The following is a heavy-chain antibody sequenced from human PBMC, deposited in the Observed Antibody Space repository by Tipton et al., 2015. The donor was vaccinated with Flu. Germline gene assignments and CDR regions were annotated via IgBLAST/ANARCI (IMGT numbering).Heavy chain of an antibody. V-gene: IGHV4-38-2*02. Sequence: TLSLTCTVSGYSINSGYYWGWIRQPPGKGLEWIGNIYHSGYTYYNPSLKSRVTISVDTSKNQFSLKLSFVTAADTAVYYCARQSYDFWSGPGGDYWGQGTLVTASS. J-gene: IGHJ4*02. CDR1: GYSINSGYY. D-gene: IGHD3-3*01. CDR2: IYHSGYT. CDR3: ARQSYDFWSGPGGDY.